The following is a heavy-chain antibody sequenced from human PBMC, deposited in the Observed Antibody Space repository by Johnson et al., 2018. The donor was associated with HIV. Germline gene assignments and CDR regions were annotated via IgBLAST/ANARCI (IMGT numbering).Heavy chain of an antibody. D-gene: IGHD6-19*01. CDR3: ASEGLAGNAFDI. J-gene: IGHJ3*02. Sequence: VQLVESGGGLVQPGGSLRLSCAASGFTFSSYWMSWVLQAPGKGLEWVANIKQDGSEKYYVDSVKGRFTISRDNAKNSLYLQMNSLRAEDTAVYYCASEGLAGNAFDIWGQGTMVTVSS. V-gene: IGHV3-7*01. CDR1: GFTFSSYW. CDR2: IKQDGSEK.